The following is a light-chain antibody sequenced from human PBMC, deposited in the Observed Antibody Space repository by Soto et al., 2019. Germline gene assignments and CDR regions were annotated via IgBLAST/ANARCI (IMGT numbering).Light chain of an antibody. J-gene: IGKJ1*01. CDR1: RSLVHTNGNTY. CDR2: MVS. CDR3: MQAIHWPWT. Sequence: DVVMTQSPLSLPVIFGQPASISCRSSRSLVHTNGNTYLNWFQQRPGQSPRRLIYMVSNRDSGVPDRFSGSGSGTDCTLKISRVEDDDVGVYFCMQAIHWPWTFGQGTKVDVK. V-gene: IGKV2-30*02.